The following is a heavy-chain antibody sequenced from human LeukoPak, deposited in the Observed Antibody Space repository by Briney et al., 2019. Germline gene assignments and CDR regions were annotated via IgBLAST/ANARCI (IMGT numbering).Heavy chain of an antibody. CDR1: GFTFSSYS. CDR3: AREVEKWELGGSYFDY. CDR2: ISSSSSYI. V-gene: IGHV3-21*01. D-gene: IGHD1-26*01. J-gene: IGHJ4*02. Sequence: GGSLRLSCAASGFTFSSYSMNWVRQAPGKGLEWVPSISSSSSYIYYADSVKGRFTISRDNAKNSLYLQMNSLRAEDTAVYYCAREVEKWELGGSYFDYWGQGTLVTVSS.